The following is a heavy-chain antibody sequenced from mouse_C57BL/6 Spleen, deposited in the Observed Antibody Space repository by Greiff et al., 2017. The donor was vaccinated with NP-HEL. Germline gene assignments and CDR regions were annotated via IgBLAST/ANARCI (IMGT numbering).Heavy chain of an antibody. V-gene: IGHV5-4*01. J-gene: IGHJ4*01. Sequence: EVMLVESGGGLVKPGGSLKLSCAASGFTFSSYAMSWVRQTPEKRLEWVATISDGGSYTYYPDNVKGRFTISRDNAKNNLYLQMSHLKSEDTAMYYCARERGRAYAMDYWGQGTSVTVSS. CDR2: ISDGGSYT. D-gene: IGHD3-1*01. CDR1: GFTFSSYA. CDR3: ARERGRAYAMDY.